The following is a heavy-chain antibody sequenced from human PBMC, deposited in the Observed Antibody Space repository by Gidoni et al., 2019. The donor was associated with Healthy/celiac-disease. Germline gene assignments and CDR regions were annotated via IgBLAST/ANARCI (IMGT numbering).Heavy chain of an antibody. V-gene: IGHV3-11*05. D-gene: IGHD4-17*01. CDR2: ISSSSSYK. CDR3: ARDSPDSGVDYGDYMGDYYYMDV. Sequence: QVQLVESGGGLVKPGGSLRLSCAASGFTFSDYYMSWIRQAPGKGLGWVSYISSSSSYKNYADSVKGRFTISRDNAKNSLYLQMNSLRAEDTAVYYCARDSPDSGVDYGDYMGDYYYMDVWGKGTTVTVSS. CDR1: GFTFSDYY. J-gene: IGHJ6*03.